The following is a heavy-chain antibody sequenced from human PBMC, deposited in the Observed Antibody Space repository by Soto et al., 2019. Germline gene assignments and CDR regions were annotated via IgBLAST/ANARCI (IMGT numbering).Heavy chain of an antibody. D-gene: IGHD3-3*01. J-gene: IGHJ4*02. CDR1: GFTFSDYV. V-gene: IGHV3-23*01. CDR2: ISASGGSS. Sequence: GGSLRLSCAASGFTFSDYVMSWVRQAPGKGLEWVLGISASGGSSYDVDSVRGRFTISRDNSKNTLLLQMNSLTDEDTAVYYCAKGGDYWSGFSPDWGQGTLVTVS. CDR3: AKGGDYWSGFSPD.